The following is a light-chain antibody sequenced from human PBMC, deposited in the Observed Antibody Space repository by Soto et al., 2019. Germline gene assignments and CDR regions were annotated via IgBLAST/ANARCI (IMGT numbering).Light chain of an antibody. CDR2: KAS. CDR1: QTISSW. CDR3: QHYNSYSEA. Sequence: IQMNQSHSTLSVSVGDRFSISCRASQTISSWLAWYQQKPGKAPKLLIYKASTLKSGVPSRFSGSGSGTEFTLTISSLQPDDFATYYCQHYNSYSEAFGQGTKVDIK. V-gene: IGKV1-5*03. J-gene: IGKJ1*01.